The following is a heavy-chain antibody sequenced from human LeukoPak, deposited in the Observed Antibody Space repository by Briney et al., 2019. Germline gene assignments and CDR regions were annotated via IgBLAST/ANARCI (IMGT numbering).Heavy chain of an antibody. CDR2: MNPNSSKT. J-gene: IGHJ6*03. CDR3: ARGEIEALFFSSGYSSGWSTYYMDV. Sequence: ASVKVSCKASGYTFTSYDINWVRQAAGQGLEWMGWMNPNSSKTGYAQKFQGRVTITRNTSISTAYMELSSLRSEDTAVYYCARGEIEALFFSSGYSSGWSTYYMDVWGKGTTVTVSS. CDR1: GYTFTSYD. V-gene: IGHV1-8*03. D-gene: IGHD6-19*01.